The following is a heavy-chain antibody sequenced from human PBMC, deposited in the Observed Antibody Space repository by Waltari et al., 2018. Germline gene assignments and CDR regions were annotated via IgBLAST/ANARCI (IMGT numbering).Heavy chain of an antibody. Sequence: EVQLVQSGGVLVQPGGSLRLSCAGSGFTVSSVYMTWVRQAPGKGLEYVSVICSDGRTFTADPVKGRFTISRDNYENTLYLQMNSLTTDDTAVYYCATRFQDYFDYWGQGTLVTVSS. V-gene: IGHV3-66*02. CDR1: GFTVSSVY. CDR2: ICSDGRT. J-gene: IGHJ4*02. CDR3: ATRFQDYFDY. D-gene: IGHD3-16*01.